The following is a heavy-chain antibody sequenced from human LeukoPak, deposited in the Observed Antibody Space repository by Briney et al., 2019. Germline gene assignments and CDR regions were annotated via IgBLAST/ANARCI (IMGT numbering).Heavy chain of an antibody. CDR3: ARARVEVGVDY. J-gene: IGHJ4*02. V-gene: IGHV1-8*01. Sequence: EASVTVSCKASGYTFTSYDINWVRQAAGQGLEWMGWMNPNSGNTGYAQKFQGRVTMTRNTSISTAYMELSSLRSEDTAVYYCARARVEVGVDYWGQGTLVTVSS. CDR2: MNPNSGNT. CDR1: GYTFTSYD. D-gene: IGHD2-2*01.